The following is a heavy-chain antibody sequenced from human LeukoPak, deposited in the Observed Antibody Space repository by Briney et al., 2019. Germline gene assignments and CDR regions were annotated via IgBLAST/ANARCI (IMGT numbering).Heavy chain of an antibody. Sequence: GGSLRLSCTASGFPFIEYSMTWVRQAPGKGLEWISYIGIDSGNTKYADSVRGRFTISADKAKNSLYLQMNSLRVEDTAVYYCARDHNYAFDNWGQGTLVSVAS. CDR1: GFPFIEYS. V-gene: IGHV3-48*01. J-gene: IGHJ4*02. CDR2: IGIDSGNT. CDR3: ARDHNYAFDN. D-gene: IGHD1-1*01.